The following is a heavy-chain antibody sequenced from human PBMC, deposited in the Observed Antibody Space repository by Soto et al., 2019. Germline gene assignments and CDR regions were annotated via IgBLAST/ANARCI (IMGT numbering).Heavy chain of an antibody. D-gene: IGHD4-17*01. CDR1: GYTFTGYY. J-gene: IGHJ3*02. V-gene: IGHV1-2*04. CDR3: AREVDWDDYGGTAGRAFDI. CDR2: INPNSGGT. Sequence: QVQLVQSGAEVKKPGASVKVSCKASGYTFTGYYMHWVRQAPGQGLEWMGWINPNSGGTNYAQKFQGWVTTTRDPSIRTAYMELSRLRSYDTAVYYCAREVDWDDYGGTAGRAFDIWCQGTMVTVSS.